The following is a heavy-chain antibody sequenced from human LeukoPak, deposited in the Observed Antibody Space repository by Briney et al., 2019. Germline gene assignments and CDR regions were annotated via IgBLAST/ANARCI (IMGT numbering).Heavy chain of an antibody. V-gene: IGHV3-15*01. CDR1: GFTFTNAW. CDR2: IKRKHDGGTQ. D-gene: IGHD3-10*01. Sequence: GGSLRLSCAASGFTFTNAWMNWVRQAPGRGLEWVGRIKRKHDGGTQHYAPPVKRRFTIQRDDSKTTLYLQMNSLRREDIAVYYCTHRGTGSARRDYWAQGTVVTVS. J-gene: IGHJ4*02. CDR3: THRGTGSARRDY.